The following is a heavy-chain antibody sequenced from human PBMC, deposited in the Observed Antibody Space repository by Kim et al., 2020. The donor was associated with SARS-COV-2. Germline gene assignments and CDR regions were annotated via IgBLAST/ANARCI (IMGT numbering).Heavy chain of an antibody. J-gene: IGHJ4*02. CDR1: GFTFSSYD. Sequence: GGSLRLSCAASGFTFSSYDMHWVRQATGKGLEWVSAIGTAGDTYYPGSVKGRFTISRENAKNSLYLQMNSLRAGDTAVYYCARGNSSSWYGGPDYWGQGTLVTVSS. D-gene: IGHD6-13*01. V-gene: IGHV3-13*04. CDR3: ARGNSSSWYGGPDY. CDR2: IGTAGDT.